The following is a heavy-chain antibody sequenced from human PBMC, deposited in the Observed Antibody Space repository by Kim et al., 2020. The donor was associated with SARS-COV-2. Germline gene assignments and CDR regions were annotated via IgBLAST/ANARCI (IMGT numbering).Heavy chain of an antibody. D-gene: IGHD3-10*01. CDR3: ARVLKGTGNYLNPLDN. V-gene: IGHV5-51*01. Sequence: GESLKISCKGYGYIYTNYWIAWVRQMPGKGLEWMGIVHPGDSDFRYSPSFQGQVTISADKSISTAYLQWSSLKASDTAMYYCARVLKGTGNYLNPLDNWGQGTLVIVSS. CDR1: GYIYTNYW. J-gene: IGHJ4*02. CDR2: VHPGDSDF.